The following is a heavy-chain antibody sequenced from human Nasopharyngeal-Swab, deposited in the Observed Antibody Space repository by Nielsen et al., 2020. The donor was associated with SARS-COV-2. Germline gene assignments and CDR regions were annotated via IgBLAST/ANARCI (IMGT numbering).Heavy chain of an antibody. CDR3: ARSLRGSSLHY. CDR2: ISSSSYI. J-gene: IGHJ4*02. Sequence: GSLILSCAASGFTFSSYSMNWVRQAPGKGLEWVSSISSSSYIYYADSVKGRFTISRDNAKNSLYLQMNSLRAEDTAVYYCARSLRGSSLHYWGQGTLVTVSS. D-gene: IGHD6-6*01. V-gene: IGHV3-21*01. CDR1: GFTFSSYS.